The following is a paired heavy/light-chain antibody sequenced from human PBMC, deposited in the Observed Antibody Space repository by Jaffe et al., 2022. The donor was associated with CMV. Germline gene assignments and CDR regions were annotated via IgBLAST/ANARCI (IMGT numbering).Heavy chain of an antibody. CDR3: ARECSGSYCPFDS. V-gene: IGHV3-7*01. CDR2: INQDGSQI. D-gene: IGHD3-10*02. Sequence: EVQLVESGGGMVQAGGSLRLSCAASGLTFSWYWMGWVRQAPGKGLEWVANINQDGSQIHYVDSVKGRFTISRDNTKNSLYLQMNSLRAEDTAVYYCARECSGSYCPFDSWGQGALVTVSS. CDR1: GLTFSWYW. J-gene: IGHJ4*02.
Light chain of an antibody. V-gene: IGKV3-11*01. CDR2: NTS. CDR3: HQRGNWPLT. Sequence: EIVLTQSPATLSLSPGERATLSCRASQSVGDSLAWYQQKPGQAPRLLIYNTSNRATGIPARFRGSGSGTDFTLTISSLEPEDFAVYYCHQRGNWPLTFGQGTKVELK. CDR1: QSVGDS. J-gene: IGKJ1*01.